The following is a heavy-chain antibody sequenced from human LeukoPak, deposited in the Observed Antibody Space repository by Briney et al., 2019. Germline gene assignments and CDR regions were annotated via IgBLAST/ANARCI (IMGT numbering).Heavy chain of an antibody. CDR2: ISRSGPT. D-gene: IGHD2-2*03. CDR1: GFAFSAYD. Sequence: GGSLRLSCAASGFAFSAYDMQWVRQAPGKGLEWVSGISRSGPTYYTDSVKGRLTISRDNSENTLYLQMSSLRAEDTAVYYCSKGGYFAFETWGQGTLVAVSS. J-gene: IGHJ3*02. CDR3: SKGGYFAFET. V-gene: IGHV3-23*01.